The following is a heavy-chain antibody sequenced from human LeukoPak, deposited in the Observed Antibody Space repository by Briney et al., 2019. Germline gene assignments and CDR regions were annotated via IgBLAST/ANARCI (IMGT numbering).Heavy chain of an antibody. CDR1: GFTFSTNA. D-gene: IGHD2-15*01. CDR3: AKGDVVVVAATPDY. Sequence: GGSLRLSCAASGFTFSTNAMTWVRQAPGKGLEWVSAISGSGGSTYYADSVKGRFTISRDNSKNTLYLQMNSLRAEDTAVYYCAKGDVVVVAATPDYWGQGTLVTVSS. CDR2: ISGSGGST. J-gene: IGHJ4*02. V-gene: IGHV3-23*01.